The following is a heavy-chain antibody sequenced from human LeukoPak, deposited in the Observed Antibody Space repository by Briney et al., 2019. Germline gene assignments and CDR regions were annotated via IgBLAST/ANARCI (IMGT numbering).Heavy chain of an antibody. CDR1: GYTFTDYH. J-gene: IGHJ4*02. CDR2: INPNGGGT. D-gene: IGHD3-22*01. CDR3: ARRYHYDNSAYYYGFNH. Sequence: ASVKVSCKASGYTFTDYHMHWVRQAPGQGLEWMGWINPNGGGTNYAQKFQGRVTMTRDTSFNTGYMELSSLRSDDTAVYYCARRYHYDNSAYYYGFNHWGQGTLVTVSS. V-gene: IGHV1-2*02.